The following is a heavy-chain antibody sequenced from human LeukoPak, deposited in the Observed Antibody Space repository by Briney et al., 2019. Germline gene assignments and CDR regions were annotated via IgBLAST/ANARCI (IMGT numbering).Heavy chain of an antibody. D-gene: IGHD3-22*01. CDR1: GGSISSYY. J-gene: IGHJ4*02. CDR3: ARIYYDSSGYYPHFDY. Sequence: SETLSLTCTVSGGSISSYYWSWIRQPAGKGQEWIGRIYTGGSTNYNPSLKSRVTMSVDTSKNQFSLKLSSVTAADTAVYYCARIYYDSSGYYPHFDYWGQGTLVTVSS. CDR2: IYTGGST. V-gene: IGHV4-4*07.